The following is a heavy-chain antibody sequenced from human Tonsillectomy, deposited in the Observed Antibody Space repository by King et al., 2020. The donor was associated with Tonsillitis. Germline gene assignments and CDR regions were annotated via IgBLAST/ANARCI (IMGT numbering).Heavy chain of an antibody. D-gene: IGHD6-13*01. CDR2: ISGSGTST. Sequence: VQLVESGGGLVQPGGSLRLSCAASGFTFSSYAMSWVRQAPGKGLEWVSGISGSGTSTHYPDSVEGRFTISRDNSKNTVYLQMNRLRAEDTAVYHSAKWIIAAARFDHWGQGTRLTVSS. CDR1: GFTFSSYA. J-gene: IGHJ4*02. CDR3: AKWIIAAARFDH. V-gene: IGHV3-23*04.